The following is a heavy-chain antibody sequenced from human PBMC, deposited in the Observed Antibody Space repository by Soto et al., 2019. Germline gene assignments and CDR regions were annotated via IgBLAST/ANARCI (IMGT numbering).Heavy chain of an antibody. V-gene: IGHV4-30-2*01. CDR1: GGSIRSGSYS. J-gene: IGHJ6*02. CDR3: ARGISSSQKKFFYRLDV. CDR2: VYHSGST. Sequence: QLQLQESGSGLVKPSQTLSLTCTVSGGSIRSGSYSWSWIRQPPGKGLEWIGYVYHSGSTFYSSSLKSRVTISADMSKNQISLKLSSVTAADTAIYYCARGISSSQKKFFYRLDVWGQGTTVTVSS. D-gene: IGHD6-6*01.